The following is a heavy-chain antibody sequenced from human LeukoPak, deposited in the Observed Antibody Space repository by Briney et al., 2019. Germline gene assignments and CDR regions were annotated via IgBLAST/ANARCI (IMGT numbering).Heavy chain of an antibody. CDR2: ILFDASII. V-gene: IGHV3-33*01. CDR3: ARAVGPFYI. J-gene: IGHJ3*02. CDR1: GHTLSTHC. Sequence: GVSLSLLCAVWGHTLSTHCMLWLRQAPGNGLEWLAVILFDASIIYFADSVRGRFTISGDNSKNTLYLQMNSLRAQNTAVYYCARAVGPFYIWGQGTIVIVSS.